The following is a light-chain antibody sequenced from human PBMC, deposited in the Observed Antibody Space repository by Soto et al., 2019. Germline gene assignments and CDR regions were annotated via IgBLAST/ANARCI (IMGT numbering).Light chain of an antibody. J-gene: IGKJ2*01. V-gene: IGKV3-20*01. CDR3: QHYGSSSYT. Sequence: EIVLTQSRCTLSLSPGERATLSCRASQSVSSTYLAWYQQKPGQAPRLLIYGALSRATGIPDRFSGSGSGTDYTLTITRLEPEDFAVYYCQHYGSSSYTFGQGTKLEIK. CDR2: GAL. CDR1: QSVSSTY.